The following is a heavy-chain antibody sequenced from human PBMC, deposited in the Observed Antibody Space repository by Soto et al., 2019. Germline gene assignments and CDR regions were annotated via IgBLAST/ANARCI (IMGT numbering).Heavy chain of an antibody. CDR2: INHSGST. Sequence: QVQIQQWGAGLLKPSATLSLTCAVYGGSFSGYYWSWIRQPPGKGLEWIGEINHSGSTNYNPSLKSRGTISIDTTKIQFSLKLSSVAAADTAVYYCARDVDIATNAFDIWGQGTMVTVSS. CDR3: ARDVDIATNAFDI. CDR1: GGSFSGYY. V-gene: IGHV4-34*01. J-gene: IGHJ3*02. D-gene: IGHD1-26*01.